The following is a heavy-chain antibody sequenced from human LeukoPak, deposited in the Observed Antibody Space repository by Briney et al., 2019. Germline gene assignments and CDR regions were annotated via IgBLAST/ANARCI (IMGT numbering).Heavy chain of an antibody. V-gene: IGHV3-48*03. CDR3: AREMRVVVTAYLDY. CDR2: ISSSGSTI. Sequence: PGGSLRLSCAASGFTFSSYEMNWVRQAPGKGLEWVSYISSSGSTIYYADSVKGRFTISRDNAKNSLYLQMNSVRAEDTAVYHCAREMRVVVTAYLDYWGQGTLVTVSS. J-gene: IGHJ4*02. CDR1: GFTFSSYE. D-gene: IGHD2-21*02.